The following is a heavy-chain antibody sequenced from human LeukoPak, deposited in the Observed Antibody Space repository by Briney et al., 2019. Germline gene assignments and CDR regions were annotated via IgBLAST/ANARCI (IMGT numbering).Heavy chain of an antibody. V-gene: IGHV1-2*02. J-gene: IGHJ4*02. Sequence: VASVKVSCKASGYTFTGYYMHWVRQAPGQGLEWMRWINPNSGGTNYAQKFQGRVTMTRDTSISTAYMELSRLRSDDTAVYYCARESARGPRGFDYWGQGTLVTVSS. CDR1: GYTFTGYY. CDR3: ARESARGPRGFDY. CDR2: INPNSGGT.